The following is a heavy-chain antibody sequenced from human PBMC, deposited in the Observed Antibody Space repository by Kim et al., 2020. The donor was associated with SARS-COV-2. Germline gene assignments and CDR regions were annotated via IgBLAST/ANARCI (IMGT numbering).Heavy chain of an antibody. CDR1: GFTFTNYG. D-gene: IGHD3-3*01. V-gene: IGHV1-18*04. Sequence: ASVKVSCKASGFTFTNYGFTWVRQAPGQGLEWVGWISAHNGKTNYAQLLQKRLSVTTDTSTTTAYLELRSLRFDDTAIYYCSRDLFGGVSRWSAVNLDHWGQGALVTVSS. CDR2: ISAHNGKT. J-gene: IGHJ4*02. CDR3: SRDLFGGVSRWSAVNLDH.